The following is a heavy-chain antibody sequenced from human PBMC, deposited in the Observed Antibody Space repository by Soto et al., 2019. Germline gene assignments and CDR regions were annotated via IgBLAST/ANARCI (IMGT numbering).Heavy chain of an antibody. J-gene: IGHJ6*02. CDR2: ISYDGSNK. CDR1: GFTFSSYA. Sequence: GGSLRLSCAASGFTFSSYAMHWVRQAPGKGLEWVAVISYDGSNKYYADSVKGRFTISRDNSKNTLYLQMNSLRAEDTAVYYCARDRASYSSGWYDSYYYYGMDVWGQGTTVTVSS. D-gene: IGHD6-19*01. CDR3: ARDRASYSSGWYDSYYYYGMDV. V-gene: IGHV3-30-3*01.